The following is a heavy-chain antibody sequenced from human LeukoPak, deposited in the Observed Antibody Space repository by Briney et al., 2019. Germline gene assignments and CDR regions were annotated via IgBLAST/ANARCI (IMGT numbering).Heavy chain of an antibody. CDR1: GFTFSNYA. CDR2: ISGSGGST. D-gene: IGHD3-22*01. Sequence: SGGSLRLSCAASGFTFSNYAMSWVRQAPGKGLEWVSAISGSGGSTYYADSVKGRFTISRDNSKNTLYLQMNSLRAEDTAVYYCAKVKHYYDSSGYSYYFDYWGQGTLVTVSS. V-gene: IGHV3-23*01. J-gene: IGHJ4*02. CDR3: AKVKHYYDSSGYSYYFDY.